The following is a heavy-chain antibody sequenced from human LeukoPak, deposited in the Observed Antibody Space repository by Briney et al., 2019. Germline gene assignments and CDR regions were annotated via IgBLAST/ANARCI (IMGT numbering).Heavy chain of an antibody. CDR2: ISYDGSNK. CDR3: AREVWAYDTTQALDY. CDR1: GFTFSSYA. D-gene: IGHD3-22*01. J-gene: IGHJ4*02. Sequence: GGSLRLSCAASGFTFSSYAMSWVRQAPGKGLEWVAVISYDGSNKYYADSVKGRFTISRDNSKNTLYLQMNSLRAEDTAVYYCAREVWAYDTTQALDYWGQGTLVTVSS. V-gene: IGHV3-30-3*01.